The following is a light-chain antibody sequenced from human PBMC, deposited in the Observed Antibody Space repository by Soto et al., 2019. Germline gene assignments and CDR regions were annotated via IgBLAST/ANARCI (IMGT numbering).Light chain of an antibody. CDR1: QSVSSN. CDR3: QQYNNWPPT. CDR2: GIS. Sequence: EIVMTQSPATLSVSPGERATLSCRASQSVSSNLAWYEQKPGQAPRLLIYGISTSTTGIPARLSGSRSGTEFSLTISSLQSEDFAVYYCQQYNNWPPTFGQGTKLEIK. J-gene: IGKJ2*01. V-gene: IGKV3-15*01.